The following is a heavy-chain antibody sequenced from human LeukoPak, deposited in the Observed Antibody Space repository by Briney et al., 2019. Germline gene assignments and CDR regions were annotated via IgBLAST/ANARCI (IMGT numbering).Heavy chain of an antibody. CDR1: GFTFSSYA. Sequence: GGSLRLSCAASGFTFSSYAMHWVRQAPGKGLEWVAVISYDGSNKYYADSVKGRFTISRDNSKNTLYLQMNSLRAEDTAVYYCAGGARGYCSSTSCYYYYYMDVWGKGTTVTVSS. V-gene: IGHV3-30-3*01. D-gene: IGHD2-2*01. CDR2: ISYDGSNK. J-gene: IGHJ6*03. CDR3: AGGARGYCSSTSCYYYYYMDV.